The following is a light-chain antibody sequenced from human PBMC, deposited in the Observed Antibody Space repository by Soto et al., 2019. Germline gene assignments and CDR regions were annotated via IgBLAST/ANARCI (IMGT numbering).Light chain of an antibody. Sequence: EIVMTQSPATLSVSPGERATLSCRASQSVSSNLAWYQQKTGQAPRLLIYGASTRATGIPARFSGSGSGTEFTLTISSLQSEDFAVYYCQQYDNWQYTFGQGTKLEIK. CDR2: GAS. V-gene: IGKV3-15*01. CDR1: QSVSSN. CDR3: QQYDNWQYT. J-gene: IGKJ2*01.